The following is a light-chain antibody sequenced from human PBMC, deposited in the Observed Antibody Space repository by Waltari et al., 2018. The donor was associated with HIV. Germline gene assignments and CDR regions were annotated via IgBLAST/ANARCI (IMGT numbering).Light chain of an antibody. CDR3: QPCGYSPYT. CDR2: GAS. J-gene: IGKJ2*01. CDR1: QSIDSTY. Sequence: EIVLTQSPGTLSLSPGDRATLSCRASQSIDSTYLAWDQQTPGQTPRLLMYGASNRATGTPDRFSGSVSGTDFPLTFGGLKAEDSAVYYCQPCGYSPYTFGHGTRLEIK. V-gene: IGKV3-20*01.